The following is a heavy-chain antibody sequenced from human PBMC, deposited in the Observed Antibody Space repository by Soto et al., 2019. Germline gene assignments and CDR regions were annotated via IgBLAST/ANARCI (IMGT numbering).Heavy chain of an antibody. J-gene: IGHJ4*02. D-gene: IGHD5-18*01. CDR1: GFTFSSYA. Sequence: EVQLLESGGGLVQPAGSLRLSCAASGFTFSSYAMSWVRQAPGKGLEWVSAISGSGGSTYYAGSVKGRFTISSDNSKNTVYLQMTSLTPDDTAVYYCEKAPSYSQRWPASFPYWGQGALVTVS. CDR2: ISGSGGST. V-gene: IGHV3-23*01. CDR3: EKAPSYSQRWPASFPY.